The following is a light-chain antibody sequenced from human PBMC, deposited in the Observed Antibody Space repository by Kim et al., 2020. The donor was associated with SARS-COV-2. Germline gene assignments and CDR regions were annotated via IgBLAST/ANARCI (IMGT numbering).Light chain of an antibody. CDR3: QAWDSSTWV. J-gene: IGLJ3*02. CDR2: QDS. CDR1: KLGDKY. V-gene: IGLV3-1*01. Sequence: SYELTQPPSVSVSPGKTASITCSGDKLGDKYACWYQQKPGQSPVLVIYQDSKRPSGTPERFSGSNSGNTATLTISGTQAMDEADYYCQAWDSSTWV.